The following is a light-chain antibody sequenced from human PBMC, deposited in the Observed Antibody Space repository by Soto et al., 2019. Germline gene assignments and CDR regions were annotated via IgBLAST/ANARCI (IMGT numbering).Light chain of an antibody. Sequence: QSAQAQPASVSRSPGQSITISCTGTSGDIGSYNRVSWYQQHPGKAPKLIIYEVTDRPSGVSNRFSGSKSGNTASLTISGLQAEDEAEYYCSSYTNINTRACVFGTGTKVTVL. CDR1: SGDIGSYNR. J-gene: IGLJ1*01. CDR3: SSYTNINTRACV. V-gene: IGLV2-14*01. CDR2: EVT.